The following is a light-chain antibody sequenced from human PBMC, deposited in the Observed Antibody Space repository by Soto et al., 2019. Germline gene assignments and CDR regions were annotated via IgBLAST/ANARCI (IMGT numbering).Light chain of an antibody. CDR3: HQYNNWPKT. J-gene: IGKJ5*01. Sequence: EVVVKQSLATLSVSKGERATLSCRASQSVSSNLAWYQQKPGQAPRLLIYEASTRATGISARFSGSGSGTEFTLTISSLQSEDFAVYYCHQYNNWPKTFGQVARLEIK. CDR2: EAS. CDR1: QSVSSN. V-gene: IGKV3-15*01.